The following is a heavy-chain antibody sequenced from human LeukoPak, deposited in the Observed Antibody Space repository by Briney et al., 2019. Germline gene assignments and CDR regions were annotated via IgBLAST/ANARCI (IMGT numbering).Heavy chain of an antibody. CDR3: ARVKRGYSNYALGY. V-gene: IGHV1-8*01. CDR1: GYTFTSYD. J-gene: IGHJ4*02. CDR2: MNPNSGNT. Sequence: ASVKVSCKASGYTFTSYDINWVRQATGQGLEWMGWMNPNSGNTGYAQKFQGRVAMTRNTSISTAYMELSSLRSEDTAVYYCARVKRGYSNYALGYWGQGTLVTVSS. D-gene: IGHD4-11*01.